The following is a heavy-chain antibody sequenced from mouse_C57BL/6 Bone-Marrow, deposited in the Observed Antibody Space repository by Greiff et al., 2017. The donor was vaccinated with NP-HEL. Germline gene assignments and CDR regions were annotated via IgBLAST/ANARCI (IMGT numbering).Heavy chain of an antibody. CDR2: IRNKANGYTT. Sequence: EVKLMESGGGLVQPGGSLSLSCAASGFTFSDYYMSWVRQPPGKALEWLGFIRNKANGYTTEYSASVKGRFTISRDNSQSILYLQMNALRAEDSATYYCARGLRWFAYWGQGTLVTVSA. J-gene: IGHJ3*01. CDR1: GFTFSDYY. V-gene: IGHV7-3*01. CDR3: ARGLRWFAY. D-gene: IGHD1-1*01.